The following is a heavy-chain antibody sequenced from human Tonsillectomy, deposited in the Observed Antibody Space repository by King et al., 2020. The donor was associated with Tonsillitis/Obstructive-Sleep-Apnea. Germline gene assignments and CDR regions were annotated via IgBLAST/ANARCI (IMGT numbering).Heavy chain of an antibody. CDR2: IYSSGST. CDR3: ARGGKDCSRPSCSSWFDP. D-gene: IGHD2-2*01. V-gene: IGHV4-61*01. Sequence: QLQESGPGLVKPSETLSLTCTVSGGSVNNDTYYWNWIRQPPGKGLEWIGYIYSSGSTNCNPSLKSRVTISVDTSKNQFSLKMSSVTAEDTAIYYCARGGKDCSRPSCSSWFDPWGQGALVTVSS. J-gene: IGHJ5*02. CDR1: GGSVNNDTYY.